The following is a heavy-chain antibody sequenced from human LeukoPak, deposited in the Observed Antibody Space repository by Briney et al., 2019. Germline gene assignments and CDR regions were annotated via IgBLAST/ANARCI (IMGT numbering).Heavy chain of an antibody. CDR2: ISAYNGNT. CDR3: ARRRGYCSGGSCRFDP. D-gene: IGHD2-15*01. CDR1: GYTFTSYG. V-gene: IGHV1-18*01. J-gene: IGHJ5*02. Sequence: GASVKVSCKPSGYTFTSYGISWVRQAPGQGLEWRGWISAYNGNTNYAQKLQGSVTMTTDTSTSTAYMELRSLRSDDTAVYYCARRRGYCSGGSCRFDPWGQGTLVTVSS.